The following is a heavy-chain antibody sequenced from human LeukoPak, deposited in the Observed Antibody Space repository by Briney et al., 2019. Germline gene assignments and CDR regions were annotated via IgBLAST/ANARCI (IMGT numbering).Heavy chain of an antibody. Sequence: PGGSLRLSCGASGFTSSSYCMNWVRQAPGKGLEWVSYISSSSSTIYYADSVKGRLTIYRDNVKNTLYLKMNRLRAEETAVYYCARDGPLRPWGQGTLVTVSS. V-gene: IGHV3-48*01. CDR1: GFTSSSYC. J-gene: IGHJ5*02. CDR2: ISSSSSTI. CDR3: ARDGPLRP.